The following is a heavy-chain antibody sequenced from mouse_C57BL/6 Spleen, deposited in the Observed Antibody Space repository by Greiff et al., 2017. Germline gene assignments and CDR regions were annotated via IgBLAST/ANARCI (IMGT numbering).Heavy chain of an antibody. V-gene: IGHV1-64*01. D-gene: IGHD2-12*01. CDR1: GYTFTSYW. CDR2: IHPNSGST. J-gene: IGHJ2*01. CDR3: ARSLRYDEWLFDD. Sequence: QVQLQQPGAELVKPGASVKLSCKASGYTFTSYWMNWVKQRPGQGLEWIGMIHPNSGSTNYNEKFKSKATLTVDKSSSTAYMQLSSLTSEDSAVYYCARSLRYDEWLFDDWGQGTTLTVSS.